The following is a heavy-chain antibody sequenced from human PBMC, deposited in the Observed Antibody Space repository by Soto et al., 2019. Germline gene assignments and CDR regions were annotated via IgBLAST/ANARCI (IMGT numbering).Heavy chain of an antibody. CDR1: GGSISSYY. CDR2: IYYSGST. V-gene: IGHV4-59*12. Sequence: SETLSLTCTVSGGSISSYYWSWIRQPPGKGLEWIGYIYYSGSTYYNPSLKSRVTISVDTSKNQFSLKLSSVTAADTAVYYCARSIFPWGQGTLVTVS. D-gene: IGHD6-6*01. J-gene: IGHJ5*02. CDR3: ARSIFP.